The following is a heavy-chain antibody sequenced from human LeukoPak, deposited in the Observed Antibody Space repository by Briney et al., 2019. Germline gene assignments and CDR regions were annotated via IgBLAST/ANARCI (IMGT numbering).Heavy chain of an antibody. D-gene: IGHD2-2*02. V-gene: IGHV1-2*02. J-gene: IGHJ5*02. CDR3: ARVGYCSSTSCYTWFDP. CDR1: GYTFTTYY. CDR2: INPNSGGT. Sequence: ASVKVSCKASGYTFTTYYMHWVRQAPGQGLEWMGWINPNSGGTNYAQKFQGRVTMTRDTSISTAYMELSRLRSDDTAVYYCARVGYCSSTSCYTWFDPWGQGTLVTVSS.